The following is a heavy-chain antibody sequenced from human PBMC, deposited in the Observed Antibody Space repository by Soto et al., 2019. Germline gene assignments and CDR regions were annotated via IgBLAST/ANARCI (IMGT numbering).Heavy chain of an antibody. V-gene: IGHV1-3*01. CDR3: ARDQFYYYGSGSYYKKNYYYYGMDV. CDR2: INAGNGNT. Sequence: ASVKVSCKASGYTFTSYAMHWVRQAPGQRLEWMGWINAGNGNTKYSQKFQGRVTITRDTSASTAYMELSSLRSEDTAVYYCARDQFYYYGSGSYYKKNYYYYGMDVWGQGTTVTVSS. D-gene: IGHD3-10*01. J-gene: IGHJ6*02. CDR1: GYTFTSYA.